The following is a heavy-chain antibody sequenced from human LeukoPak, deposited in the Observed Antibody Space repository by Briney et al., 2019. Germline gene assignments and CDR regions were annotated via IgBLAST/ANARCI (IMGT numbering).Heavy chain of an antibody. D-gene: IGHD4-23*01. CDR1: GDSFSSYW. J-gene: IGHJ6*02. CDR2: TDPSDSYT. Sequence: GESLKISCKDSGDSFSSYWITWVRQMPGKGLEWMGGTDPSDSYTNYSPSLQGHVTISADKSISSVYLQWSSLKASDTAMYYCARGAATGNSRAFNVWGQGTTVIVSS. CDR3: ARGAATGNSRAFNV. V-gene: IGHV5-10-1*01.